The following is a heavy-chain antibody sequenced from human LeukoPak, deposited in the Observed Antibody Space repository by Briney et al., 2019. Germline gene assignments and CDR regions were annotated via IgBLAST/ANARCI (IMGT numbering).Heavy chain of an antibody. V-gene: IGHV1-69*13. CDR2: IIPIFGTA. D-gene: IGHD4/OR15-4a*01. CDR1: GYTFTSYG. Sequence: VASVKVSCKASGYTFTSYGISWVRQAPGQGLEWMGGIIPIFGTANYAQKFQGRVTITADESTSTAYMELSSLRSEDTAVYYCARGGAKVFPFDPWGQGTLVTVSS. CDR3: ARGGAKVFPFDP. J-gene: IGHJ5*02.